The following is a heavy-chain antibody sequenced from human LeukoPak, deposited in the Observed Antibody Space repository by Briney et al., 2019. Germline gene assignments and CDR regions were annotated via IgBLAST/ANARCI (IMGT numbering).Heavy chain of an antibody. CDR1: GFTVSSHY. V-gene: IGHV3-66*01. Sequence: GGSLRLSCAASGFTVSSHYMTWVRQAPGKGLEWVSIIYSVGSTYYADSVKGRFAISRDNSKNTLSLQMNSLRAEDTAVYYCARDPQADYWGQGTLVTVSS. CDR2: IYSVGST. CDR3: ARDPQADY. J-gene: IGHJ4*02.